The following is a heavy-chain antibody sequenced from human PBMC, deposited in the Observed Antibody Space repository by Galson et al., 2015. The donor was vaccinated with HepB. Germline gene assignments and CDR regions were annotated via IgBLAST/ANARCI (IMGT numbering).Heavy chain of an antibody. Sequence: SVKLSCKASGFTFSSYAIRWVRQAPGQGLEWVASIIPDVGIKNYAQNLQGRVTITTDKSTNTAYLELSSLRAEDTAVYYCAREGHSGCWYHFDPWGQGTLVTVSS. CDR2: IIPDVGIK. CDR3: AREGHSGCWYHFDP. V-gene: IGHV1-69*04. J-gene: IGHJ5*02. D-gene: IGHD5-12*01. CDR1: GFTFSSYA.